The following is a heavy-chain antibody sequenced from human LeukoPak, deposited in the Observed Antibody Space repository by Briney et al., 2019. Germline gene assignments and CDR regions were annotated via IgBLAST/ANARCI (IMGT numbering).Heavy chain of an antibody. Sequence: GGSLRLSCAASGFTFSSYEMNWVRQAPGKGLGWVSYISSSGSTIYYADSVKGRFTISRDNAKNSLYLQMNSLRAEDTGLYYCAKEMGYASFDYWGQGTLVTVSS. CDR3: AKEMGYASFDY. J-gene: IGHJ4*02. CDR1: GFTFSSYE. CDR2: ISSSGSTI. V-gene: IGHV3-48*03. D-gene: IGHD5-18*01.